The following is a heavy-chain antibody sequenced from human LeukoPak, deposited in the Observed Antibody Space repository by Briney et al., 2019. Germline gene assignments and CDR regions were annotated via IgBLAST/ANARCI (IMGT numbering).Heavy chain of an antibody. CDR1: GGSISRHY. Sequence: SETLSLTCTVSGGSISRHYWGWIRQPLGKGLEWIGSIYYSGSTYYNPSLKSRVTISVDTSKNQFSLKLSSVTAADTAVYYCARHLGVRIVVVPAAMLRGFFDYWGQGTLVTVSS. CDR3: ARHLGVRIVVVPAAMLRGFFDY. J-gene: IGHJ4*02. CDR2: IYYSGST. D-gene: IGHD2-2*01. V-gene: IGHV4-39*01.